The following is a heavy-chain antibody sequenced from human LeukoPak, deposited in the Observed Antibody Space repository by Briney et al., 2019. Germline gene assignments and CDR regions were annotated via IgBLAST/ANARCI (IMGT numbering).Heavy chain of an antibody. Sequence: SQTLSLTCTVSGGSISSGSYYWSWIRQPAGKGLEWIGRIYTSGSTNYNPSLKSRVTISVDTSKNQFSLKLSSVTAAGTAVYYCARGTGYCSSTSCPDFDYWGQGTLVTVSS. V-gene: IGHV4-61*02. D-gene: IGHD2-2*01. J-gene: IGHJ4*02. CDR1: GGSISSGSYY. CDR2: IYTSGST. CDR3: ARGTGYCSSTSCPDFDY.